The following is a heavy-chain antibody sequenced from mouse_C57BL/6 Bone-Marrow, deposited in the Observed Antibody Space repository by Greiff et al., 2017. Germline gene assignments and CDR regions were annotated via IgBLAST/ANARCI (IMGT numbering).Heavy chain of an antibody. CDR3: TTWDYYGSSWGLAY. V-gene: IGHV14-4*01. D-gene: IGHD1-1*01. J-gene: IGHJ3*01. CDR1: GFNIKDDY. Sequence: EVQLQQSGAELVRPGASVKLSCTASGFNIKDDYMHWVKQRPEQGLEWIGWIDPENGDTEYASKFQGKATITADTSSNTAYLQLSSLTSEDTAVYYCTTWDYYGSSWGLAYWGQGTLVTVSA. CDR2: IDPENGDT.